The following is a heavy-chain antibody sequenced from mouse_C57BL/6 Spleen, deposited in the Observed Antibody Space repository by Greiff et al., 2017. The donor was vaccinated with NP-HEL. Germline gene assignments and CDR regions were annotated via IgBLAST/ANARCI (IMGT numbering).Heavy chain of an antibody. D-gene: IGHD2-4*01. J-gene: IGHJ4*01. CDR1: GYTFTSYG. Sequence: VQLQQSGAELARPGASVKLSCKASGYTFTSYGISWVKQRTGQGPEWIGEIYPRSGNTYYNEKFKGKATLTADKSSSTAYMELRSLTSEDSAVYFCARYDYDSHYYAMDYWGQGTSVTVSS. V-gene: IGHV1-81*01. CDR3: ARYDYDSHYYAMDY. CDR2: IYPRSGNT.